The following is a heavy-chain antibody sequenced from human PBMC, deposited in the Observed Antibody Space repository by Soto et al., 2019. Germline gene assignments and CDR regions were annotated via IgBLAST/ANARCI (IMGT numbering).Heavy chain of an antibody. Sequence: ASVKVSCKASGGTFSSYAISWGRQAPGQGLEWMGGIIPIFGTANYAQKFQGRVTITADESTSTAYMELSSLRSEDTAVYYCAHRGAGTNYYYGMDVWGQGTKVTVSS. CDR2: IIPIFGTA. D-gene: IGHD1-7*01. CDR1: GGTFSSYA. CDR3: AHRGAGTNYYYGMDV. J-gene: IGHJ6*02. V-gene: IGHV1-69*13.